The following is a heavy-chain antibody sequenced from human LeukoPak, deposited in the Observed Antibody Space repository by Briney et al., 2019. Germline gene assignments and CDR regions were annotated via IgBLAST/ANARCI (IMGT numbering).Heavy chain of an antibody. CDR1: RGSISSGNYY. Sequence: SETLSLTCTVSRGSISSGNYYWSWIRQPAGKGLEWIGRFHTRGSTNYNPSLKSRVTISVDTSKNQFSLKLSSVTAADTAVYYCARGYCTNGVCYSLDYWGQGTLVTVSS. CDR3: ARGYCTNGVCYSLDY. D-gene: IGHD2-8*01. J-gene: IGHJ4*02. V-gene: IGHV4-61*02. CDR2: FHTRGST.